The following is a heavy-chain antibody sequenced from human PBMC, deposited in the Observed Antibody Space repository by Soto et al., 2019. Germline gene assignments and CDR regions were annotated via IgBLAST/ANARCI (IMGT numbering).Heavy chain of an antibody. J-gene: IGHJ4*02. D-gene: IGHD5-12*01. CDR1: GGSISGYY. CDR2: IYYSGST. CDR3: ARGGPTTLDY. V-gene: IGHV4-59*01. Sequence: PSETLSLTCTVSGGSISGYYWSWIRQPPGKGLEWIGYIYYSGSTNYNPSLKSRVTISVDTSKNQFSLKLSSVTAADTAVYYCARGGPTTLDYWGQGTLVTVSS.